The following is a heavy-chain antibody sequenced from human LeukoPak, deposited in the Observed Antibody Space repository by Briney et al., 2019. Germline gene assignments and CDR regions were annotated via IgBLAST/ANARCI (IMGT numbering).Heavy chain of an antibody. CDR2: ISEGDEST. CDR1: GFTFSSYA. Sequence: GGSLRLSCAASGFTFSSYAMTWVRQAPGKGLEWVSPISEGDESTDYADSAKGRFTISRDNSKKTVNLQMKSLRVEDTAVYCGAKGRVTIFGVVNTNDARYYYVDVWGKGTTVTVSS. CDR3: AKGRVTIFGVVNTNDARYYYVDV. V-gene: IGHV3-23*01. J-gene: IGHJ6*03. D-gene: IGHD3-3*01.